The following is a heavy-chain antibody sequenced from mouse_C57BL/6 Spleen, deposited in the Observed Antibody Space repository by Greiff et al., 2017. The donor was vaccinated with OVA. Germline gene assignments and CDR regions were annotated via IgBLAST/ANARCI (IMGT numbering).Heavy chain of an antibody. V-gene: IGHV14-1*01. CDR3: PPGDYGSSSAWFAY. CDR1: GFNIKDYY. J-gene: IGHJ3*01. CDR2: IDPEDGDT. D-gene: IGHD1-1*01. Sequence: VQLQQSGAELVRPGASVKLSCTASGFNIKDYYMHWVKQRPEQGLEWIGRIDPEDGDTEYAPKFQGKATMTADTSSNTAYLQLSSLTSEDTAVYYGPPGDYGSSSAWFAYWGQGTLVTVSA.